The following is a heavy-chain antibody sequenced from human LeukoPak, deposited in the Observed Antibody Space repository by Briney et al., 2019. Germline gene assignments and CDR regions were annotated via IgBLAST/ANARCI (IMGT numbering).Heavy chain of an antibody. D-gene: IGHD3-9*01. V-gene: IGHV4-61*02. CDR2: IYTSGST. CDR3: ARDGYYDILTGYYYYYMDV. CDR1: GGSISSGSYY. J-gene: IGHJ6*03. Sequence: SETLSLTCAVSGGSISSGSYYWSWIRQPAGKGLEWIGRIYTSGSTNSNPSLTSRATISVDTSKNQYSLKLSSVTAGDTGVYYCARDGYYDILTGYYYYYMDVWGKGTTVTVSS.